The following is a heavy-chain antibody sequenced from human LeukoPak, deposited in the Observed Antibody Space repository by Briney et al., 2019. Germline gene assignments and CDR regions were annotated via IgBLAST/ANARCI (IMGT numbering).Heavy chain of an antibody. V-gene: IGHV1-46*01. Sequence: ASVKFSCKASGYTFTSYDINWVRPAPGQGLEWMGIINPSGGSTSYAQKFQDRVTMTRDTSTSTVYMELSSLRSEDTAVYYCARFSYGFLHWGQGTLVTVSS. D-gene: IGHD5-18*01. CDR1: GYTFTSYD. CDR3: ARFSYGFLH. J-gene: IGHJ4*02. CDR2: INPSGGST.